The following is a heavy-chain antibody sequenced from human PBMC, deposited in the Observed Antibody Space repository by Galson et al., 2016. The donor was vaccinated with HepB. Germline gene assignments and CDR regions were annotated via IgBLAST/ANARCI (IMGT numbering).Heavy chain of an antibody. CDR2: ISGGGGST. D-gene: IGHD3-10*01. CDR1: GFTFRTYA. J-gene: IGHJ4*02. Sequence: ASGFTFRTYALSWVRQAPGKGLECVSSISGGGGSTYYADSVEGRFTISRDHSKNTLYLQLNSLRAEDTAVYYCAKDPRVLLWFGELLLWGQGTLVTVSS. V-gene: IGHV3-23*01. CDR3: AKDPRVLLWFGELLL.